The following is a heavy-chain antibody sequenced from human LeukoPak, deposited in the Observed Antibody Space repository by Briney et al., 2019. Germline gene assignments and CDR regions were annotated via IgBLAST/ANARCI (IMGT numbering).Heavy chain of an antibody. J-gene: IGHJ4*02. CDR2: IDPSDSET. D-gene: IGHD5-18*01. Sequence: GESLKISCKASEYSFTSYWIGWVRQMPGKGREWMGIIDPSDSETRYNPSFQSQVTISVDKSLTTADLQLNSLKASDTAMYYCARQTAMGRSGDYWGQGTLVTVSS. V-gene: IGHV5-51*01. CDR1: EYSFTSYW. CDR3: ARQTAMGRSGDY.